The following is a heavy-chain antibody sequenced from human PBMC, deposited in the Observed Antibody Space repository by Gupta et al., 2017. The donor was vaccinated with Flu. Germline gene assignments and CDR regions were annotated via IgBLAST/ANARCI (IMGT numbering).Heavy chain of an antibody. D-gene: IGHD6-19*01. CDR3: AREKTGPSGWFDFDY. V-gene: IGHV3-33*01. Sequence: QVQLVESGGGVVQPGRSLRLSCAASGFTFSSYGMHWVRQAPGKGLEWVAVIWYDGSNKYYADSVKGRFTISRDNSKNTLYLQMNSLRAEDTAVYYCAREKTGPSGWFDFDYWGQGTLVTVSS. CDR2: IWYDGSNK. J-gene: IGHJ4*02. CDR1: GFTFSSYG.